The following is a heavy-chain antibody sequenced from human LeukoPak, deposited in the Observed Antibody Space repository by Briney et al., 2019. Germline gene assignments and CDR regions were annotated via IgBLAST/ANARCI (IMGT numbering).Heavy chain of an antibody. CDR1: GFTFSSYA. CDR3: ARGGDCATCSDY. D-gene: IGHD2-15*01. CDR2: ISYDGSNQ. J-gene: IGHJ4*02. Sequence: GGSLRLSCAASGFTFSSYAMNWVRQAPGKGLEWVAVISYDGSNQYYADSVKGRFTISRDNSNNTLYIQMNSLKTEDTAVYYCARGGDCATCSDYWGQGTLVTVSS. V-gene: IGHV3-30*04.